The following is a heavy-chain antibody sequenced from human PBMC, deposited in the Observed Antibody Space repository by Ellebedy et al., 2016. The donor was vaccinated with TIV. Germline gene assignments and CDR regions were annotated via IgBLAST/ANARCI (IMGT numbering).Heavy chain of an antibody. D-gene: IGHD3-10*01. Sequence: GESLKISCAASGFSLTGSDLHWVRRPAGKGLEWVSASGSYGDTHYPDSVRGRFTISRESAKNSFSLQMNSLTAGDTAVYYCASGGPGGDNWFFGLWGRGTRVTVSS. CDR1: GFSLTGSD. J-gene: IGHJ2*01. CDR2: SGSYGDT. CDR3: ASGGPGGDNWFFGL. V-gene: IGHV3-13*01.